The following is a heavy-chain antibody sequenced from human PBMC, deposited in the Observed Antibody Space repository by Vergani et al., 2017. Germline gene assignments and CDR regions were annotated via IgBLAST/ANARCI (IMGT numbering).Heavy chain of an antibody. CDR2: ISGSGGST. V-gene: IGHV3-23*01. Sequence: EVQLLESGGGLVQPGGSLRLSCAASGFTFSSYAMSWVRQAPGKGLEWVSAISGSGGSTYYAESVKGRFTISRDNSKNTLYLQMNSLRAEDTAVYYCAKDYADSSGYWDYWGQGTLVTVSS. J-gene: IGHJ4*02. CDR1: GFTFSSYA. D-gene: IGHD3-22*01. CDR3: AKDYADSSGYWDY.